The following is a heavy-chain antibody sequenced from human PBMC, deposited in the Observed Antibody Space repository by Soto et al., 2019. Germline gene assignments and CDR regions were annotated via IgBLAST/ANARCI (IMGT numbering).Heavy chain of an antibody. CDR3: AKSGNYDFWSGYLYYYYYGMDV. J-gene: IGHJ6*02. D-gene: IGHD3-3*01. V-gene: IGHV3-30*18. Sequence: GGSLRLSCAASGFTFSSYGMHWVRQAPGKGLEWVAVISYDGSNKYYADSVKGRFTISRDNSKNTLYLQMNSLRAEDTAVYYCAKSGNYDFWSGYLYYYYYGMDVWGQGTTVTVSS. CDR1: GFTFSSYG. CDR2: ISYDGSNK.